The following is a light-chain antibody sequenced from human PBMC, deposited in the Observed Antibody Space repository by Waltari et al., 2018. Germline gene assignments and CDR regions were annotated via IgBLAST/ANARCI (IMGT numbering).Light chain of an antibody. V-gene: IGLV3-25*03. CDR2: HDS. Sequence: YELTKTPSVSGSPGRTAGITCSGDAWPKHYAYWYQQRPGQAPVLFIYHDSARPTGIPERVSGSSSVTTVTLTISGVQAEDDADYDCHSADSTNSYQVFGGGTKVTVL. CDR1: AWPKHY. J-gene: IGLJ2*01. CDR3: HSADSTNSYQV.